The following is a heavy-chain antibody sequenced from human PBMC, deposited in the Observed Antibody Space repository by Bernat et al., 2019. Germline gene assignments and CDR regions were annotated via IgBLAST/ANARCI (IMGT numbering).Heavy chain of an antibody. D-gene: IGHD3-3*01. CDR1: GFTFSSYW. Sequence: EVQLVESGGGLVQPGGSLRLSCAASGFTFSSYWMSWVRQAPGKGLEWVANIKQDGSGKYYVDSVKGRFTISRDNAKNSLYLQVNSLRAEDTAVYYCASAPEWLYYYGMDVWGQGTTVTVSS. CDR2: IKQDGSGK. V-gene: IGHV3-7*03. CDR3: ASAPEWLYYYGMDV. J-gene: IGHJ6*02.